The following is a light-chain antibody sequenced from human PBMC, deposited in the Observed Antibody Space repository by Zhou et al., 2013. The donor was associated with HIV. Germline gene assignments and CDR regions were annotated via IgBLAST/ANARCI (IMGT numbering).Light chain of an antibody. V-gene: IGKV1-39*01. CDR2: QVS. CDR3: QQSYSIPWT. J-gene: IGKJ1*01. CDR1: LSIRKS. Sequence: DIQMTQSPSSLSASVGDRVSITCRSSLSIRKSLNWYQHKPGKAPELLIYQVSTLQNGVTPRFNGSGSGTDFILTIDSLQPEDFATYHCQQSYSIPWTFGQGTKVEIK.